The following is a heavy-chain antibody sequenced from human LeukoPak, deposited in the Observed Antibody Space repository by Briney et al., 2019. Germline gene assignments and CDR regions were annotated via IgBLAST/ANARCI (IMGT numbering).Heavy chain of an antibody. CDR3: ARDVRNYCSGGSCYSSDY. CDR1: GFTFNSYS. V-gene: IGHV3-21*01. Sequence: GGSLRLSCAASGFTFNSYSMNWVRQAPGKGLEWVSSISSSSSYIYYADSVKGRFTISRDNAKNSLYLQMNSLRAEDTAVYYCARDVRNYCSGGSCYSSDYWGQGTLATVSS. D-gene: IGHD2-15*01. CDR2: ISSSSSYI. J-gene: IGHJ4*02.